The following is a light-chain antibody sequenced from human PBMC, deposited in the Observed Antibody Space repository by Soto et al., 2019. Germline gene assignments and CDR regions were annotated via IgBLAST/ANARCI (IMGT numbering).Light chain of an antibody. V-gene: IGLV2-14*01. CDR1: SSDVGAFNY. Sequence: QSALTQPASVSGSPGQSITISCTGTSSDVGAFNYVSWHQQHPGKAPKLMIYEVSNRPSGVSNRFSDSKSGNTASLTISGLQAEDEADYYCSSYTTSTSGVFGTGTKLTVL. CDR3: SSYTTSTSGV. CDR2: EVS. J-gene: IGLJ1*01.